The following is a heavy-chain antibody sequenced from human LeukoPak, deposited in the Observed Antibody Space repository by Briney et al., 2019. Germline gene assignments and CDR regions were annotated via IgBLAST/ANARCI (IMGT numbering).Heavy chain of an antibody. Sequence: GGSLRLSCAASGFTFSSYEMNWVRQAPGKGLEWVSVIYSGGSTYYADSVKGRFTISRDNSKNTLYLQMNSLRAEDTAVYYCARTLTGGPFDPWGQGTLVTVSS. CDR1: GFTFSSYE. D-gene: IGHD1-14*01. V-gene: IGHV3-53*01. CDR3: ARTLTGGPFDP. CDR2: IYSGGST. J-gene: IGHJ5*02.